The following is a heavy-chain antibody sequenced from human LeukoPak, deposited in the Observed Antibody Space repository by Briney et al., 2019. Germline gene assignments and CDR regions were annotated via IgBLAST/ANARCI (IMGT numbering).Heavy chain of an antibody. Sequence: GASVKVSCKASGGTFSSYAISWVRQAPGQGLEWMGRIIPIFGTANYAQKFQGRVTITTDESTSTAYMELSSLRPEDTAVYYCARDGNVDTAMVFEFDYWGQGTLVTVSS. J-gene: IGHJ4*02. V-gene: IGHV1-69*05. CDR2: IIPIFGTA. D-gene: IGHD5-18*01. CDR3: ARDGNVDTAMVFEFDY. CDR1: GGTFSSYA.